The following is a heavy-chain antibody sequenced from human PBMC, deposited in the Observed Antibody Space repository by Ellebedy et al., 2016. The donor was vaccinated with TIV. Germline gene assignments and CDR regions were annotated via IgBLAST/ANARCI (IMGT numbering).Heavy chain of an antibody. D-gene: IGHD2-2*01. V-gene: IGHV3-30*18. J-gene: IGHJ6*03. CDR3: AKAGVLGYCSSTSPLWSGYYCDYMDV. CDR2: ISYDGSNK. CDR1: GFTFSSYG. Sequence: GGSLRLXCAASGFTFSSYGMHWVRQAPGKGLEWVAVISYDGSNKYYADSVKGRFTIPRDNSKNTLYLQMNSLRAEDTAVYYCAKAGVLGYCSSTSPLWSGYYCDYMDVWGKGTTVTVSS.